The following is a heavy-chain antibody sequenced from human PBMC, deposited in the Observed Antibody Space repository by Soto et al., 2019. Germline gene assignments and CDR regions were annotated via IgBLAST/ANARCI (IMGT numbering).Heavy chain of an antibody. Sequence: SETLSLTCTVSGGSISSGGYYWSWIRQHPGKGLEWIGYIYYSGSTYYNPSLKSRVTISVDTSKNQFSLKLSSVTAADTAVYYCSREGRKGYCSGGSCWFDYWGQGTLVTVS. D-gene: IGHD2-15*01. V-gene: IGHV4-31*03. CDR1: GGSISSGGYY. CDR3: SREGRKGYCSGGSCWFDY. CDR2: IYYSGST. J-gene: IGHJ4*02.